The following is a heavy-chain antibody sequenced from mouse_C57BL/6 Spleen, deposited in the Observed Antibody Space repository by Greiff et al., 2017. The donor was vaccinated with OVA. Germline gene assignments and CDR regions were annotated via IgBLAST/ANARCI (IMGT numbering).Heavy chain of an antibody. CDR1: GYTFTDYY. Sequence: EVQLQQSGPELVKPGASVKISCKASGYTFTDYYMNWVKQSHGKSLEWIGDINPNHGGTRYNQKFKGKATLTVDKSSSTAYMELRSLTAEDSAVYYGARKGGGYYWYFDVWGTGTTVTVSS. J-gene: IGHJ1*03. V-gene: IGHV1-26*01. CDR3: ARKGGGYYWYFDV. CDR2: INPNHGGT. D-gene: IGHD2-2*01.